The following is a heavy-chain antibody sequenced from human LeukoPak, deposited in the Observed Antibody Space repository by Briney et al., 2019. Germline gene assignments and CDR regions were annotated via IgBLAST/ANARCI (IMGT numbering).Heavy chain of an antibody. CDR2: IIPIFGTA. J-gene: IGHJ4*02. CDR3: AGRWFRGRYYFDY. Sequence: SVKVSCKASGGTFSSYAISWVRQAPRRGLEWMGGIIPIFGTANYAQKFQGRVTITADESTSTAYMELSSLRSEDTAVYYCAGRWFRGRYYFDYWGQGTLVTVSS. D-gene: IGHD2-15*01. CDR1: GGTFSSYA. V-gene: IGHV1-69*01.